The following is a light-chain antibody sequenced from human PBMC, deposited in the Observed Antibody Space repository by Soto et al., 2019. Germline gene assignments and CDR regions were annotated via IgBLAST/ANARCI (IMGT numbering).Light chain of an antibody. CDR2: ASS. Sequence: GDRVSITCRASQDIGTYLAWYQQKPGQAPRLLIYASSTLETGVSSRFSGRESGTEFTLTVNSLQPEDFATYYCQHLKKYPPSFGGWTKVEVK. V-gene: IGKV1-9*01. CDR3: QHLKKYPPS. J-gene: IGKJ4*01. CDR1: QDIGTY.